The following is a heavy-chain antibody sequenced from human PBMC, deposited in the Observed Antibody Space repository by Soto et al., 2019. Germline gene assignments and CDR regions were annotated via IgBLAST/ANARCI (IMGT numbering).Heavy chain of an antibody. J-gene: IGHJ6*02. Sequence: SETLSLTCSVSGGSISSSSYYWGWIRQPPGKGLEWIGTLFYTGSTNYNPSLKSRVTISVDTSKNQFSLKLSSVTAADTAVYYCARDLYYGSGPLRPDPYYFYGMDVWGQGTTVTVSS. CDR1: GGSISSSSYY. CDR3: ARDLYYGSGPLRPDPYYFYGMDV. V-gene: IGHV4-39*07. CDR2: LFYTGST. D-gene: IGHD3-10*01.